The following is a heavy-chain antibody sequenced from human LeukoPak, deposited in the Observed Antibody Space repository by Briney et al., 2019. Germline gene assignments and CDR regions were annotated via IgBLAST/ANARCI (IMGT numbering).Heavy chain of an antibody. D-gene: IGHD1-26*01. V-gene: IGHV1-69*05. J-gene: IGHJ3*02. CDR1: GGTFSSYA. CDR2: IIPIFGTA. Sequence: SVKVSCKASGGTFSSYAISWVRQAPGQGLEWMGGIIPIFGTANYAQKFQGRVTITTDESTSTAYMELSSLRSEDTAVYYCARGLLWELLPYDAFDIWGQGTMVTVSS. CDR3: ARGLLWELLPYDAFDI.